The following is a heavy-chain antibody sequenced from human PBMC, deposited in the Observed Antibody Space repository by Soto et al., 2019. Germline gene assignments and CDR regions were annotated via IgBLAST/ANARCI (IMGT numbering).Heavy chain of an antibody. J-gene: IGHJ4*02. CDR1: GYSFTSYW. V-gene: IGHV5-10-1*01. D-gene: IGHD1-26*01. CDR3: ASPIMGGSHNDY. CDR2: IDPSDSYT. Sequence: GESLKISCKGSGYSFTSYWISWVRQMPGKGLEWMGRIDPSDSYTNYSPSFQGHVTISADKSISTAYLQWSSLKASDTAMYYCASPIMGGSHNDYWGQGTLVTVSS.